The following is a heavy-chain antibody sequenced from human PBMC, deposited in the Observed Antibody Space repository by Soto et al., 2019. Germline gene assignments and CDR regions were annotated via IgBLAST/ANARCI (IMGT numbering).Heavy chain of an antibody. V-gene: IGHV3-48*03. Sequence: GGSLRLSCAASGFSFSNYEMNWVRQAPGKGLEWVSYISSSGRTIYYADSVRGRFTISRDNAKNSVYLQMNSLRAEDTAVYYCAREESFVDYWGQGTLVTVSS. D-gene: IGHD1-26*01. J-gene: IGHJ4*02. CDR3: AREESFVDY. CDR2: ISSSGRTI. CDR1: GFSFSNYE.